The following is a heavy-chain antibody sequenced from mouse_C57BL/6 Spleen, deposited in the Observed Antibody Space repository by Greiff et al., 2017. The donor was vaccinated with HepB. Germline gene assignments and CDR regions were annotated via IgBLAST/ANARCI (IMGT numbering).Heavy chain of an antibody. V-gene: IGHV1-5*01. CDR2: IYPGNSDT. Sequence: VQLQQSGTVLARPGASVKMSCKTSGYTFTSYWMHWVKQRPGQGLEWIGAIYPGNSDTSYNQKFKGKAKLTAVTSASTAYMELSSLTNEDSAVYYCTPITTVVAPFAYGGQGTLVTVSA. J-gene: IGHJ3*01. CDR3: TPITTVVAPFAY. D-gene: IGHD1-1*01. CDR1: GYTFTSYW.